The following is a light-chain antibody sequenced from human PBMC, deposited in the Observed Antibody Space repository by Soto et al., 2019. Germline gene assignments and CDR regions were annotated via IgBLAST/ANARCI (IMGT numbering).Light chain of an antibody. V-gene: IGKV1-39*01. CDR1: QNINNY. J-gene: IGKJ2*01. CDR2: AAS. Sequence: DIQMTQSPSSLSASLGDRVAISCRASQNINNYLNWYQQKPGKAPKLLIFAASSLQSGVPSRFSGSGSGTDFTLTISGLQPEDFGTYYCHQTYKTPMYTFGQGTKLEIK. CDR3: HQTYKTPMYT.